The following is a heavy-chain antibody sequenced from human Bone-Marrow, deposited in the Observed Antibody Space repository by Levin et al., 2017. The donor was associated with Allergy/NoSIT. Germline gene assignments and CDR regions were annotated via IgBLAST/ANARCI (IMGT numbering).Heavy chain of an antibody. CDR1: GFTVSSNY. CDR3: ARETFNYDYVWVSGYYYGMDV. D-gene: IGHD3-16*01. J-gene: IGHJ6*02. CDR2: IYSGGST. Sequence: QAGGSLRLSCAASGFTVSSNYMSWVRQAPGKGLEWVSVIYSGGSTYYADSVKGRFTISRDNSKNTLYLQMNSLRAEDTAVYYCARETFNYDYVWVSGYYYGMDVWGQGTTVTVSS. V-gene: IGHV3-66*01.